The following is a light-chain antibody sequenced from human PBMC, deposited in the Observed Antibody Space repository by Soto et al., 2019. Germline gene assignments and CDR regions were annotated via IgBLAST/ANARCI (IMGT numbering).Light chain of an antibody. J-gene: IGLJ2*01. CDR2: VNSDGSH. CDR1: SGHSSYA. V-gene: IGLV4-69*01. Sequence: QAVVTQSPSASASLGASVKVTCTLSSGHSSYAIAWHQQQPEKGPRYLMKVNSDGSHSKGDGIPDRFSGSSSGAERYLTISSLQSEDEADYYCQTWGTGIQVVFGGGTKLTVL. CDR3: QTWGTGIQVV.